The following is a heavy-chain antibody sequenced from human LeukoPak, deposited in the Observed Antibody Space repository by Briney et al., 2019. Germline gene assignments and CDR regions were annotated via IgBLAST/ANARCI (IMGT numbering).Heavy chain of an antibody. CDR2: ISQFGDRT. CDR1: GFIFDSVG. D-gene: IGHD5-18*01. J-gene: IGHJ4*02. V-gene: IGHV3-23*01. CDR3: AKYRPDSYGYRDY. Sequence: GGSLGLSCAASGFIFDSVGMNWVRQAPGKGLEWVSSISQFGDRTYYADSVKGRFTISRDNSKNTLYLQMNSLRAEDTALYYCAKYRPDSYGYRDYWGQGTLITVSS.